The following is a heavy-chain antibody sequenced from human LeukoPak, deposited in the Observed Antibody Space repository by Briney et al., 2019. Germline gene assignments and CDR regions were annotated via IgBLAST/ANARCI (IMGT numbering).Heavy chain of an antibody. CDR2: ISSSSSYI. Sequence: PGGSLRLSCAASGFTFSSYSMNWVRQAPGKGLEWVSSISSSSSYIYYADSVKGRFTISRDNAKNSLYLQMNSLRAEDAAVYYCARDYYGSSGYYPEYFQHWGQGTLVTVSS. CDR1: GFTFSSYS. D-gene: IGHD3-22*01. V-gene: IGHV3-21*01. J-gene: IGHJ1*01. CDR3: ARDYYGSSGYYPEYFQH.